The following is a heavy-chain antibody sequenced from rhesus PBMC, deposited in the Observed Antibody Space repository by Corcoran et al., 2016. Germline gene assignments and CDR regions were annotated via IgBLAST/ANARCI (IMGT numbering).Heavy chain of an antibody. CDR1: GGSISRRNW. CDR2: ISGSSGST. CDR3: ARDSPAYCSGGVCFDY. J-gene: IGHJ4*01. D-gene: IGHD2-39*02. V-gene: IGHV4-65*01. Sequence: QVQLQESGPGLVKPSETLSLTCAVSGGSISRRNWGSWVRQPPGKGLEWIGYISGSSGSTYYNPSLKSRVTISTDTSKNQFSLKLSSVTAADTAVYYCARDSPAYCSGGVCFDYWGQGVLVTVSS.